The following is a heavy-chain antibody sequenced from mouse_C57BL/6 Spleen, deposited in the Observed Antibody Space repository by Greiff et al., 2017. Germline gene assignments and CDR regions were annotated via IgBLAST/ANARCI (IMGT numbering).Heavy chain of an antibody. J-gene: IGHJ1*03. CDR3: ASSPYGSSTGYFDV. CDR1: GYTFTDYN. V-gene: IGHV1-22*01. D-gene: IGHD1-1*01. CDR2: INPNNGGT. Sequence: EVQLQQSGPELVKPGASVKMSCKASGYTFTDYNMHWVKQSHGKSLEWIGYINPNNGGTSYNQKFMGKATLTVNKSSSTAYMELRSLTSEDSAVYYCASSPYGSSTGYFDVWGTGTTVTVSS.